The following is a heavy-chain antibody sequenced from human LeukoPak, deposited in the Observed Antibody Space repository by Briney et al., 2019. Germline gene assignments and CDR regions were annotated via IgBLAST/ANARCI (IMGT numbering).Heavy chain of an antibody. CDR1: GFTFSSYG. CDR3: AKDYSSWYDYYGMDV. J-gene: IGHJ6*02. Sequence: GGSLRLSCAASGFTFSSYGMHWVRQAPGKGLEWVAVISYDGSNKYYADSVKGRFTISRDNSKNTLYLQMNSLRAEDTAVYYCAKDYSSWYDYYGMDVWGQGTTVTVSS. D-gene: IGHD5-12*01. V-gene: IGHV3-30*18. CDR2: ISYDGSNK.